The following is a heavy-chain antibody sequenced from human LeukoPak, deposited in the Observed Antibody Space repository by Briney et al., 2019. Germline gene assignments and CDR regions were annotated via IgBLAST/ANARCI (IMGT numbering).Heavy chain of an antibody. CDR1: GYSISSGYY. CDR2: IYHSGST. V-gene: IGHV4-38-2*02. CDR3: ARDSDSSSWPAPDY. J-gene: IGHJ4*02. Sequence: SETLSLTCTVSGYSISSGYYWGWIRQPPGKGLEWIGSIYHSGSTHYNPSLKSRVTISVDTSKNQFSLKLSSVTAADTAVYYCARDSDSSSWPAPDYWGQGTLVTVSS. D-gene: IGHD6-13*01.